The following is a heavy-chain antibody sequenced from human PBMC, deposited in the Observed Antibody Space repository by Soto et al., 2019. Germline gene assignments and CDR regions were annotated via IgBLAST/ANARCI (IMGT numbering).Heavy chain of an antibody. CDR2: IYFNENT. CDR1: GGSISSGGYY. V-gene: IGHV4-31*03. D-gene: IGHD3-10*01. Sequence: QVQLLESGPGLVKASQTLSLTCSISGGSISSGGYYWSWVRQRPGKGLEWIGYIYFNENTYYNPSLKTRVTISAGTSKSQFSLRLSSATAADAAVYYCARQITMVRGIDFWGPGISVSVSS. J-gene: IGHJ4*02. CDR3: ARQITMVRGIDF.